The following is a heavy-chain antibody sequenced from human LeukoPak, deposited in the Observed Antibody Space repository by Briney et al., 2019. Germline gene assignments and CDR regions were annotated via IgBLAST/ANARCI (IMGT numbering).Heavy chain of an antibody. Sequence: SGTLSLTCAVSGGSISSSNWWSWVRQPPGKGLEWIGEIYHSGSTNYNPSLKSRVTISVDRSKNQFSLRLSSVTAADTAVYYCARAVRCSGGSCYLAWFDPWGQGTLVTVSS. D-gene: IGHD2-15*01. CDR1: GGSISSSNW. CDR2: IYHSGST. J-gene: IGHJ5*02. CDR3: ARAVRCSGGSCYLAWFDP. V-gene: IGHV4-4*02.